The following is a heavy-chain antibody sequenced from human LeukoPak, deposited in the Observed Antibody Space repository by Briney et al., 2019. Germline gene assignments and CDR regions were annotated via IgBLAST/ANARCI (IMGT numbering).Heavy chain of an antibody. CDR2: ISISSSVI. CDR1: GFTFSDYT. J-gene: IGHJ4*02. D-gene: IGHD3-16*01. Sequence: PGESLRLSCAASGFTFSDYTMNWVRQAPGRGLEWLASISISSSVIYYADSVKGRFTISTDNAKNTLFLQMDSLRVEDTGHYYCARDLGARGHWGQGTLVIVSS. CDR3: ARDLGARGH. V-gene: IGHV3-21*01.